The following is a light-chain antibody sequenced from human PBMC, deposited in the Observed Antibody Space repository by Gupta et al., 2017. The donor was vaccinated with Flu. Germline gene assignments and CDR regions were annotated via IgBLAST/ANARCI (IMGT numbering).Light chain of an antibody. Sequence: VVMSQSPLSLSVTLGQAASISCRSSQSLYKNGITYLTWFQQRPGQPPRRIIYEVSKRDSGVSDRFSGSGATTDFTLKSSRVEADDAGVYYCMRGTHPWTFGQGTTVEI. CDR1: QSLYKNGITY. V-gene: IGKV2-30*01. J-gene: IGKJ2*02. CDR2: EVS. CDR3: MRGTHPWT.